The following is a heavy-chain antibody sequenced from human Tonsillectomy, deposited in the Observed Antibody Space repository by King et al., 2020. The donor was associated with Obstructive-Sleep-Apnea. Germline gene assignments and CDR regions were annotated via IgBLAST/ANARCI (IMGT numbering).Heavy chain of an antibody. Sequence: QLVQSGAEVKKPGESLRISCKGSGYSFTSYWSSWVRKMPGKGLEWMGRVVPSDSYTNYSPSFHGLVTISAAKSISTPYLQWSSLKASDSAIYYCAGPHITMLRGEPHYYGMDVWGQGTTVTVSS. V-gene: IGHV5-10-1*01. J-gene: IGHJ6*02. CDR1: GYSFTSYW. D-gene: IGHD3-10*01. CDR2: VVPSDSYT. CDR3: AGPHITMLRGEPHYYGMDV.